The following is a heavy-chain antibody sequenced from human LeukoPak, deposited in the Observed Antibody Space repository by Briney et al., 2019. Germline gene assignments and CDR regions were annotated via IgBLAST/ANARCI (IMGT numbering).Heavy chain of an antibody. CDR3: ARVGITIFGVVTHYYYYYGMDV. J-gene: IGHJ6*02. V-gene: IGHV1-2*06. CDR1: GYTFTGYY. CDR2: INPNSGGT. Sequence: ASVKVSCTASGYTFTGYYMHWVRQAPGQGLEWMGRINPNSGGTNYAQKFQGRVTMTRDTSTSTAYMELSRLRSDDTAVYYCARVGITIFGVVTHYYYYYGMDVWGQGTTVTVSS. D-gene: IGHD3-3*01.